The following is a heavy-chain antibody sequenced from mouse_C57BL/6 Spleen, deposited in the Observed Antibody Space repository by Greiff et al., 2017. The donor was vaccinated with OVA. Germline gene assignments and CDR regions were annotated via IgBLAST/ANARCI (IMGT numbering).Heavy chain of an antibody. CDR3: TGGYYFDY. CDR2: IRLKSDNYAT. J-gene: IGHJ2*01. Sequence: EVQGVESGGGLVQPGGSMKLSCVASGFTFSNYWMNWVRQSPEKGLEWVAQIRLKSDNYATHYAESVKGRFTISRDASKSSVYLQMNDLRADDTGIYYCTGGYYFDYWGQGTTLTVSS. V-gene: IGHV6-3*01. CDR1: GFTFSNYW.